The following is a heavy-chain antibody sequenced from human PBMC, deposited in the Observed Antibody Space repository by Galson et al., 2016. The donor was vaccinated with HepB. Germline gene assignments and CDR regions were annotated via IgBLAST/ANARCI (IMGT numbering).Heavy chain of an antibody. D-gene: IGHD5-12*01. CDR1: GFALSSFN. Sequence: SLRLSCAASGFALSSFNMNWVRQTPGKGLEWISYNSSSRNTIDYADSVKGRFTISRDDAKNSLYLQMNNLSVGDTAIYHCAQEVGWLRFAFGSWGQGTLVTVSS. CDR2: NSSSRNTI. V-gene: IGHV3-48*01. J-gene: IGHJ5*01. CDR3: AQEVGWLRFAFGS.